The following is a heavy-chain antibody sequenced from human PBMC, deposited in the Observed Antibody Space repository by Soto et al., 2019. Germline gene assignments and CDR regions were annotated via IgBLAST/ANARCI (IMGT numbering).Heavy chain of an antibody. J-gene: IGHJ4*02. CDR3: AKVYWGMTGTTYGYFDY. D-gene: IGHD1-7*01. CDR2: ISGSGDST. CDR1: GFTFSSYA. Sequence: PGGSLRLSCAASGFTFSSYAMSWVRQAPGKGLEWVSVISGSGDSTHYADSVKGRFSISRDNSKNTLYLQMNSLRADDTAVYYCAKVYWGMTGTTYGYFDYWGRGTLVTVSS. V-gene: IGHV3-23*01.